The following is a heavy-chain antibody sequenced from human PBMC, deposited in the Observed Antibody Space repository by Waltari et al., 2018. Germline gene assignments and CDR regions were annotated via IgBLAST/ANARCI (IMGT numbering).Heavy chain of an antibody. V-gene: IGHV4-39*01. CDR1: GGSISSSSYY. CDR3: ARRGGLYCSGGSCYPLDY. J-gene: IGHJ4*02. D-gene: IGHD2-15*01. Sequence: QLQLQESGPGLVKPSETLSLTCTVSGGSISSSSYYWGWIRPPPGKGLEWIGSIYYSGSTYYNPSLKSRVTISVDTSKNQFSLKLSSVTAADTAVYYCARRGGLYCSGGSCYPLDYWGQGTLVTVSS. CDR2: IYYSGST.